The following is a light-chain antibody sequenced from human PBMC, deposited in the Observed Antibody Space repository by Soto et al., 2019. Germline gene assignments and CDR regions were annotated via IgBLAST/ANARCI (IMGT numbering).Light chain of an antibody. CDR1: QSISTY. V-gene: IGKV1-39*01. CDR3: QQSYMDPIT. Sequence: DIQMTQSPPSLYASVGNRVTITCRASQSISTYLNWYQKKPGKAPNLLIYDASRLQSGVPSRFSGSGGGTDFTLSISSVQPEDFATYFCQQSYMDPITFGQGTRLEIK. J-gene: IGKJ5*01. CDR2: DAS.